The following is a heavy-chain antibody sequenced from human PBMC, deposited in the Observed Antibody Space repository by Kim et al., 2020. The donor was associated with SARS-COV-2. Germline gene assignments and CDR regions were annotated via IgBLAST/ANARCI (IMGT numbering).Heavy chain of an antibody. CDR3: ARGQYFFDY. Sequence: GSPNYNPALKSRVTISVDTSKNQFSLKLSSVTAADTAVYYCARGQYFFDYWGQGTLVTVSS. CDR2: GSP. J-gene: IGHJ4*02. V-gene: IGHV4-59*09.